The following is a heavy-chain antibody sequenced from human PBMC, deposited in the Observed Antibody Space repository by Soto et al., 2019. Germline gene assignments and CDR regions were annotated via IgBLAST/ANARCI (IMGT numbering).Heavy chain of an antibody. J-gene: IGHJ4*02. V-gene: IGHV1-69*06. CDR2: IIPIFGTA. D-gene: IGHD5-12*01. CDR1: GGTFSSYA. Sequence: AVKVSCKASGGTFSSYAISWVRQAPGRGLEWMGGIIPIFGTANYAQKFQGRVTITADKSTSTAYMELSSLRSEDTAVYYCARESYSGYDYYFDYWGQGTLLTVSS. CDR3: ARESYSGYDYYFDY.